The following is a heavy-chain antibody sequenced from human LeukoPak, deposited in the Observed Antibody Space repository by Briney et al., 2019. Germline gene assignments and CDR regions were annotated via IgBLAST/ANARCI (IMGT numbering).Heavy chain of an antibody. V-gene: IGHV1-3*01. D-gene: IGHD6-19*01. CDR1: GYTFTSCA. CDR3: ARRDSSGWYVFDY. CDR2: INAGNGNT. Sequence: ASVKVSCKASGYTFTSCAMHWVRQAPGQRLEWMGWINAGNGNTKYSQKFQGRVTITRDTSASTAYMELSSLRSEDTAVYYCARRDSSGWYVFDYWGQGTLVTVSS. J-gene: IGHJ4*02.